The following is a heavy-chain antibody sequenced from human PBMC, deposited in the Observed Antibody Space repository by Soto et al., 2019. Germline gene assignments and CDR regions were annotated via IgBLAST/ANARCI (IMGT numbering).Heavy chain of an antibody. CDR2: IYYSGST. Sequence: PSETLSLTCTVSGGSISSYYWSWIRQPPGKGLEWIGYIYYSGSTYYNPSLKSRVTISVDTSKNQFSLKLSSVTAADTAVYYCARGVERRDWFDPWGQGTLVTVSS. CDR3: ARGVERRDWFDP. D-gene: IGHD1-1*01. J-gene: IGHJ5*02. V-gene: IGHV4-59*08. CDR1: GGSISSYY.